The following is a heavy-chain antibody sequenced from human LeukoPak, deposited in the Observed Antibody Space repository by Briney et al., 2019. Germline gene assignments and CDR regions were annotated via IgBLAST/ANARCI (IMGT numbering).Heavy chain of an antibody. V-gene: IGHV3-23*01. Sequence: GGSLRLSCAASGFIFSNYAMRWVRQAPGKGLEWVSAISGGGNTFYAASVKGRFTISRDNSKNTLYLQMNSLRAEDTAVYYCAKGRNCGGDCYSYFDYWGQGTLVTVSS. CDR3: AKGRNCGGDCYSYFDY. J-gene: IGHJ4*02. D-gene: IGHD2-21*02. CDR2: ISGGGNT. CDR1: GFIFSNYA.